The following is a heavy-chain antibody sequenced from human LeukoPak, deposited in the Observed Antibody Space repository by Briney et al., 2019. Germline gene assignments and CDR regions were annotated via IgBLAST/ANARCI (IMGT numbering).Heavy chain of an antibody. V-gene: IGHV3-9*03. CDR3: AKGGSAAGTWGWYFDL. D-gene: IGHD6-13*01. Sequence: GGSLRLSCAASGFTFDDYAMHWVRQAPGKGLEWVSGISWNSGSIGYADSVKGRFTISRDNAKNSLYLQMNSLRAEDMALYYCAKGGSAAGTWGWYFDLWGRGTLVTVSS. CDR2: ISWNSGSI. J-gene: IGHJ2*01. CDR1: GFTFDDYA.